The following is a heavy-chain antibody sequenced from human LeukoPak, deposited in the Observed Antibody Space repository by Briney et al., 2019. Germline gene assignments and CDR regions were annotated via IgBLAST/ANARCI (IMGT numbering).Heavy chain of an antibody. CDR2: IHHTGST. J-gene: IGHJ4*02. V-gene: IGHV4-59*02. D-gene: IGHD7-27*01. CDR3: ASRKLGNDY. CDR1: GGSVSDYY. Sequence: SETLCLTCTISGGSVSDYYWSWIRQSPGKGLEWIGYIHHTGSTSYSPSLKSRVTISADTSQNQFSLKLSSVTAADTAVYYCASRKLGNDYWGQGTLVTVSS.